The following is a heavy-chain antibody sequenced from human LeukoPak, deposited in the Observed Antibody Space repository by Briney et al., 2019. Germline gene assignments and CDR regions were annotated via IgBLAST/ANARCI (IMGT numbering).Heavy chain of an antibody. J-gene: IGHJ3*02. CDR2: IYPTDSET. V-gene: IGHV5-51*01. CDR3: ASAIAEVPAADHAFDI. D-gene: IGHD2-2*01. CDR1: GFSFTSYW. Sequence: GESLKISCKGSGFSFTSYWIAWVRQMPGKGLECMGIIYPTDSETRYSPPFQDQVTISADKSISTAYLQWNGLKASDTALYYCASAIAEVPAADHAFDIWGQGTMVIVSS.